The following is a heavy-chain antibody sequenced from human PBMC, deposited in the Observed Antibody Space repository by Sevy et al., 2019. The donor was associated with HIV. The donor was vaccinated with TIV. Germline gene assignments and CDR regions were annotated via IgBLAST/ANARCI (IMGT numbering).Heavy chain of an antibody. Sequence: ASVKVSCKVSGYTLTELSIHWVRQAPGKGLEWMGGFDPEDGETIYAQKFQGRVTMTEDTSTDTAYMELSSLGSEDTAVYYCATSPDYYDSSRDAFDIWGQGTMVTVS. D-gene: IGHD3-22*01. CDR3: ATSPDYYDSSRDAFDI. V-gene: IGHV1-24*01. CDR2: FDPEDGET. CDR1: GYTLTELS. J-gene: IGHJ3*02.